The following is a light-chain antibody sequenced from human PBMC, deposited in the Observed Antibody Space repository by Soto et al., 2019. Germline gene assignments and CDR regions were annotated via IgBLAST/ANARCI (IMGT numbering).Light chain of an antibody. CDR3: SSYTSSSTLVV. CDR2: DVS. J-gene: IGLJ1*01. CDR1: SSDVGGYNY. V-gene: IGLV2-14*01. Sequence: QSVLTQPASVSGSPGQSITISCTGTSSDVGGYNYVSWYQQHPGKAPKLMIYDVSNRPSGVSNRFSGSKSGNTASLTISWLLAEDEADYYCSSYTSSSTLVVFGTGSKVT.